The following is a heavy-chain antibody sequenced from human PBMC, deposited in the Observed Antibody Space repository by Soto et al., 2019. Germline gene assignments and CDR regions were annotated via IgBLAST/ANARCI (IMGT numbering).Heavy chain of an antibody. CDR3: TPEGAGFKY. CDR1: EFTFSGSS. J-gene: IGHJ4*02. V-gene: IGHV3-73*02. CDR2: IRSKTTNYAT. D-gene: IGHD1-26*01. Sequence: DVQLVESGGGLVQPGGSLKLSCAASEFTFSGSSMHWVRQASGKGLEWVGRIRSKTTNYATAYAASVKDRFTISRDDSKNTTYLQMSSLKTEDPAVYYCTPEGAGFKYWGQGTLVTVSS.